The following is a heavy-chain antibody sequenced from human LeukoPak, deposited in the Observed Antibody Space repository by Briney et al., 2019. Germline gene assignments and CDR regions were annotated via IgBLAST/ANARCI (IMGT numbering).Heavy chain of an antibody. D-gene: IGHD3-10*01. Sequence: PSETLSLTCTVSGGSISSYYWSWIRQPAGKGLEWIGRIYTSGSTNYNPSLKSRVTMSVDTSKDQFSLKLSPVTAADTAVYYCAREVSWFGESYFDYWGQGTLVTVSS. CDR1: GGSISSYY. V-gene: IGHV4-4*07. J-gene: IGHJ4*02. CDR2: IYTSGST. CDR3: AREVSWFGESYFDY.